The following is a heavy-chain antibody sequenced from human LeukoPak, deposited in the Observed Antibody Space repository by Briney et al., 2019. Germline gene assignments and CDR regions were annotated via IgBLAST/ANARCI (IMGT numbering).Heavy chain of an antibody. Sequence: PSETLPLTCTVSGGSISSGYFYWGWIRQSPGKGLEWIGSFFVSGSTNYNPSLKSRVTTSVDTSKNQFSLRLTSVTAADTAVYYCARTYSSGWYKFDPWGQGTLVTVSS. CDR3: ARTYSSGWYKFDP. V-gene: IGHV4-39*01. CDR1: GGSISSGYFY. J-gene: IGHJ5*02. D-gene: IGHD6-19*01. CDR2: FFVSGST.